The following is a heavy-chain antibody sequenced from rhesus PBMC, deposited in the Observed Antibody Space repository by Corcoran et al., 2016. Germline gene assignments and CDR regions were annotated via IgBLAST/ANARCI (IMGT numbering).Heavy chain of an antibody. J-gene: IGHJ6*01. CDR2: LHGSAGTT. D-gene: IGHD4-4*01. Sequence: QVQLPESGPGLVKPSEPLSLPCAVSGDSIGSSNRWIRLRQSPGTGLEWFGSLHGSAGTTEYSPSLESRVTISIDTSKNHFSLKMRSVTAADTAFYFCAKRVYGSLYGVDSWGQGVVVTISS. V-gene: IGHV4-93*02. CDR1: GDSIGSSNR. CDR3: AKRVYGSLYGVDS.